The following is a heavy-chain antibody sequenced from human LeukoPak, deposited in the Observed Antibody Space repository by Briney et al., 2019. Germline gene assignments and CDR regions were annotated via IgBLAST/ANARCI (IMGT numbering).Heavy chain of an antibody. V-gene: IGHV3-23*01. D-gene: IGHD3-22*01. Sequence: GSLRLSCAASGFTFSSYAMSWVRQAPGKGLEWVSAISGSGGSTYYADSVKGRFTISRDSSKNTLYLQMNSLRAEDTAVYYCAKDRGDYYDIFDYWGQGTLVTVSS. CDR3: AKDRGDYYDIFDY. CDR2: ISGSGGST. J-gene: IGHJ4*02. CDR1: GFTFSSYA.